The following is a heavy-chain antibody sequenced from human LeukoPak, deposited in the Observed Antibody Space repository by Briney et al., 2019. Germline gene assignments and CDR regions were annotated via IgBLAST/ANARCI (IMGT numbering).Heavy chain of an antibody. V-gene: IGHV4-39*01. D-gene: IGHD6-13*01. CDR2: IYYSGNA. Sequence: SETLSLTCTVSGGSISSGIYYWGWIRQPPGKGLEWIGSIYYSGNAYYNPSLKSRVTISVDTSKNQLSLKLSSVTAADTAVYYCARHVRQQLPPKAFDYWGQGTLVTVSS. CDR1: GGSISSGIYY. J-gene: IGHJ4*02. CDR3: ARHVRQQLPPKAFDY.